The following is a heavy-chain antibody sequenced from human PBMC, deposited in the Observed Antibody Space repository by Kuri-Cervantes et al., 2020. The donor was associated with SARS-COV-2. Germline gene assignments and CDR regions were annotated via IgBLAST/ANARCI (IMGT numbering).Heavy chain of an antibody. V-gene: IGHV4-39*01. CDR3: GRRGAVAGTVAFFDY. J-gene: IGHJ4*02. D-gene: IGHD6-19*01. CDR1: GGSISSSSYY. CDR2: IYYSGST. Sequence: GSLRLSCTVSGGSISSSSYYWGWIRQPPGKGLEWIGSIYYSGSTYYNPSLKSRVTISVDTSKNQFSLKLSSVTAADTAVYYCGRRGAVAGTVAFFDYWGQGTLVTVSS.